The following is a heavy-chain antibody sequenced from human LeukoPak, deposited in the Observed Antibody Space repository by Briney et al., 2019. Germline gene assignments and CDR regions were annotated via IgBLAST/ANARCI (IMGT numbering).Heavy chain of an antibody. CDR2: IRFDGSNK. D-gene: IGHD2-21*01. CDR3: AKDLATKGNCGGDCYSFDN. V-gene: IGHV3-30*02. Sequence: TGGSLRLSCAASRFTFSSYGMHWVRQAPGKGLEWVAYIRFDGSNKDYADSVKGRFTISRGNSKNTLYLQMNSLRAEDTAVYYCAKDLATKGNCGGDCYSFDNWGQGTLVTVSS. CDR1: RFTFSSYG. J-gene: IGHJ4*02.